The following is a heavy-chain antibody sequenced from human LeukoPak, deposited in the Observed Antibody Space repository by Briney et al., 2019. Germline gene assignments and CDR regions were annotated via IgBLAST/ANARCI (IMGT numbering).Heavy chain of an antibody. V-gene: IGHV3-23*01. CDR1: GFSFSYHG. D-gene: IGHD7-27*01. CDR3: ARDLAWGAFDY. CDR2: VSPPGGGT. Sequence: PGGTLRLSCVASGFSFSYHGMNWVRLAPGKGLEWVSGVSPPGGGTYYADSVKGRFTISRDDSRNTLSLQMNSLRVEDTAVYYCARDLAWGAFDYWGQGILVAVSS. J-gene: IGHJ4*02.